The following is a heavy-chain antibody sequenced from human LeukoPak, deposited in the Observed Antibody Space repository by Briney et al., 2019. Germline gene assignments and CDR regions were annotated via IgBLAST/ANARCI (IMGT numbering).Heavy chain of an antibody. J-gene: IGHJ4*02. CDR1: GGSFSGYY. CDR2: INHSGST. CDR3: ARVRSSWYPATFDY. Sequence: SETLSLTCAVYGGSFSGYYWSWIRQPPGKGLEWIGEINHSGSTNYNPSLKSRVTISVDTSKNQFSLKLSSVTAADTAVYYCARVRSSWYPATFDYWGQGTLVTVSS. D-gene: IGHD6-13*01. V-gene: IGHV4-34*01.